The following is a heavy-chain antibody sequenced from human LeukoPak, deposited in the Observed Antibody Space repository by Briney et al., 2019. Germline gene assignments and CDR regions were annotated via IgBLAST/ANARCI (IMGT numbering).Heavy chain of an antibody. CDR2: ISWNSGSI. D-gene: IGHD4-17*01. V-gene: IGHV3-9*01. J-gene: IGHJ4*02. CDR1: GFTFDDYA. CDR3: AKEAYGDYPNYFDY. Sequence: GGSLRLSCAASGFTFDDYAMHWVRQAPGKGLEWVSGISWNSGSIGYADSVKGRFTISRDNAKNSLYLQMNSLRAEDTALYYCAKEAYGDYPNYFDYWGQGTLVTVSS.